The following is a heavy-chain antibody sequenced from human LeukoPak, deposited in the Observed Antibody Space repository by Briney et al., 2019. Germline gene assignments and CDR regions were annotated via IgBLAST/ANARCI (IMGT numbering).Heavy chain of an antibody. CDR1: GYTFTGYY. D-gene: IGHD3-3*01. J-gene: IGHJ6*02. Sequence: ASVKVSCKASGYTFTGYYMHWVRQAPGQGLEWMGWINPNSGGTNYAQKFQGRVTMTRDTSISTAYMELSRLRSDDTAVYYCARGLRFLEWFYGMVVWGQGTTVTVSS. CDR2: INPNSGGT. V-gene: IGHV1-2*02. CDR3: ARGLRFLEWFYGMVV.